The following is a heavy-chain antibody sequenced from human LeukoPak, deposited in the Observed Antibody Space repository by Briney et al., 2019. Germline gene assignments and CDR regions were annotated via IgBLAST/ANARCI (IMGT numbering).Heavy chain of an antibody. CDR3: AREGGSSWYYYGMDV. J-gene: IGHJ6*02. V-gene: IGHV1-2*02. D-gene: IGHD6-13*01. CDR2: INPNSGGT. Sequence: ASVKVSCKASGYTFTGYYMHWVRQAPGQGLEWMGWINPNSGGTNYAQKFQGRVTMTRDTSISTAYMALSRLRSDDTAVYYCAREGGSSWYYYGMDVWGQGTTVTVSS. CDR1: GYTFTGYY.